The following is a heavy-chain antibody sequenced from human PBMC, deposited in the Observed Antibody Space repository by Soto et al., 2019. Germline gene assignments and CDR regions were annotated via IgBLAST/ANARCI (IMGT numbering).Heavy chain of an antibody. CDR1: GFTFSSYE. J-gene: IGHJ3*02. Sequence: LRLSCAASGFTFSSYEMNWVRQAPGKGLEWVSYISSSGSTIYYADSVKGRFTISRDNAKNSLYLQMNSLRAEDTAVYYCARGGVEQYSYGLDAFDIWGQGTMVTVSS. D-gene: IGHD5-18*01. CDR2: ISSSGSTI. CDR3: ARGGVEQYSYGLDAFDI. V-gene: IGHV3-48*03.